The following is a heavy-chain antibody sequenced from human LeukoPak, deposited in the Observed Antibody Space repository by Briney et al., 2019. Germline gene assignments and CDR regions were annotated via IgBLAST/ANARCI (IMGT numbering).Heavy chain of an antibody. CDR1: GGSFDGYY. V-gene: IGHV4-34*01. J-gene: IGHJ4*02. D-gene: IGHD3-3*01. Sequence: PSETLSLTCAVFGGSFDGYYWSWIRHPPGTGLEWIGEITYDGSTNYNPSLKSRVTISVDTSKIQFSLNLSSVTAADTAIYYCARGLASGYPPIPFEYSGQGTPGTVSS. CDR2: ITYDGST. CDR3: ARGLASGYPPIPFEY.